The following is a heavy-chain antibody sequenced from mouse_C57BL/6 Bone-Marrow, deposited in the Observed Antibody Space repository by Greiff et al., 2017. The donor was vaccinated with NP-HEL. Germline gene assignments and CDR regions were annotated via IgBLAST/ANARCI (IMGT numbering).Heavy chain of an antibody. V-gene: IGHV5-12*01. CDR1: GFTFSDYY. Sequence: EVQRVESGGGLVQPGGSLKLSCAASGFTFSDYYMYWVRQTPEKRLEWVAYISNGGGSTYYPDTVKGRFTISRDNAKNTLYLQMSRLKAEDTAMYYCARQPDGPYYAMDYWGQGTSVTVAS. J-gene: IGHJ4*01. CDR3: ARQPDGPYYAMDY. CDR2: ISNGGGST.